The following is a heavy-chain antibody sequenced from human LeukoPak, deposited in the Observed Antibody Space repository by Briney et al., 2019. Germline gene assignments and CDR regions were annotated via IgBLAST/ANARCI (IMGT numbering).Heavy chain of an antibody. J-gene: IGHJ4*02. CDR2: ISGSGGST. V-gene: IGHV3-23*01. D-gene: IGHD3-22*01. CDR3: AKDPQYYYDSSGYYRY. Sequence: GGSLRLSCAASGFTFSSYAMSWVRQAPGKGLEWVSAISGSGGSTYYADCVKGRFTISRDNSKNTLYLQMNSLRAEDTAVYYCAKDPQYYYDSSGYYRYWGQGTLVTVSS. CDR1: GFTFSSYA.